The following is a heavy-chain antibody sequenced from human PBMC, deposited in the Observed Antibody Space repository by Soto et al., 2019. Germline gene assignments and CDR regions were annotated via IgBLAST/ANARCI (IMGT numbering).Heavy chain of an antibody. D-gene: IGHD3-3*01. CDR1: GFTFSSYA. CDR3: ARESTIFGVLRLFDY. J-gene: IGHJ4*02. CDR2: ISGSGGST. Sequence: PGGSLRLSCAASGFTFSSYAMSWVRQAPGKGLEWVSAISGSGGSTYYADSVKGRFTISRDNSKNTLYLQMNSLRAEDTAVYYCARESTIFGVLRLFDYWGQGTLVTVSS. V-gene: IGHV3-23*01.